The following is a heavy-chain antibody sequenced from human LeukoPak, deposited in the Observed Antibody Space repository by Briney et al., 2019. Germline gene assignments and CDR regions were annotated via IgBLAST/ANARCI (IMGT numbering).Heavy chain of an antibody. CDR2: IIPIFGTA. CDR1: GGTFSNYA. D-gene: IGHD4-17*01. V-gene: IGHV1-69*13. CDR3: ARERRLPTVTTPYYFDY. J-gene: IGHJ4*02. Sequence: ASVRVSCKASGGTFSNYAISWVRQAPGQGLEWMGGIIPIFGTANYAQKFQGRVTITADESTSTAYMELSSLRSEDTAVYYCARERRLPTVTTPYYFDYWGQGTLVTVSS.